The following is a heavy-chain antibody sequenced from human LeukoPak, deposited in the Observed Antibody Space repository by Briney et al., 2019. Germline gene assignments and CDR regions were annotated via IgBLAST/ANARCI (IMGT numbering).Heavy chain of an antibody. D-gene: IGHD2-2*01. J-gene: IGHJ4*02. CDR2: ISANDGNT. CDR1: GYTFTSYG. Sequence: ASVKVSCKASGYTFTSYGISWVRQAPGQGLEWMGWISANDGNTDYPQKLQGRVTMTTDTSTSTAYMELRSLRSDDTAVYYCVRLGSTSPGNWYKLFDQWGQGTLVTVSS. V-gene: IGHV1-18*01. CDR3: VRLGSTSPGNWYKLFDQ.